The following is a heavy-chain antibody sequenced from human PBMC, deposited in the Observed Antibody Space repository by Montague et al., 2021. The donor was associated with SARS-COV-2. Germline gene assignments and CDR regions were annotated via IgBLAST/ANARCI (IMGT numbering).Heavy chain of an antibody. CDR1: GGSFNDYH. D-gene: IGHD1-1*01. CDR2: INYGGST. V-gene: IGHV4-34*01. J-gene: IGHJ4*02. CDR3: ARGAPGY. Sequence: SETLSLTCAVYGGSFNDYHWTWIRQSPGEGLEWIGQINYGGSTKYNPSLMSRVTISIDTSKNQFSLKLTSVTAADTAVYYCARGAPGYWGQGTLVTVSS.